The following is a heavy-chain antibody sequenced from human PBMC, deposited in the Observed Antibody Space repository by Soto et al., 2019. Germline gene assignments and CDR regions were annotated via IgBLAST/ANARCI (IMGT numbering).Heavy chain of an antibody. CDR1: GFTFSSYG. V-gene: IGHV3-30*18. CDR3: AKVSPIFGVVSSGYYYGMDV. Sequence: GGSLRLSCAASGFTFSSYGMHWVRQAPGKGLEWVAVISYDGSNKYYADSVKGRFTISRDNSKNTLYLQMNSLRAEDTAVYYCAKVSPIFGVVSSGYYYGMDVWGQGTTVTVSS. CDR2: ISYDGSNK. J-gene: IGHJ6*02. D-gene: IGHD3-3*01.